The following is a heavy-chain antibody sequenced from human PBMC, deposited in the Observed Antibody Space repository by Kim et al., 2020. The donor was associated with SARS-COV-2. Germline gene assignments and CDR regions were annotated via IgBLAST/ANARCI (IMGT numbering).Heavy chain of an antibody. Sequence: AEPVKGRLTISRDKSKNTLLLQTNSLRAENTAVYFCAKDRFQICEVDFFDYWGQGILVTVSS. CDR3: AKDRFQICEVDFFDY. D-gene: IGHD2-2*01. J-gene: IGHJ4*02. V-gene: IGHV3-23*01.